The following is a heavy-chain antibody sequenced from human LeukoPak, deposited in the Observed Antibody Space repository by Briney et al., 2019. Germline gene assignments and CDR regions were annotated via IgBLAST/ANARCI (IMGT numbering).Heavy chain of an antibody. CDR3: AELGITMIGGV. CDR1: GFRFNTYS. D-gene: IGHD3-10*02. CDR2: ISSSGSTI. Sequence: PGGSLRLSCAASGFRFNTYSMNWVRQAPGKGLEWVSYISSSGSTIYYADSVKGRFTISRDNAKNSLYLQMNSLRAEDTAVYYCAELGITMIGGVWGKGTTVTISS. J-gene: IGHJ6*04. V-gene: IGHV3-48*04.